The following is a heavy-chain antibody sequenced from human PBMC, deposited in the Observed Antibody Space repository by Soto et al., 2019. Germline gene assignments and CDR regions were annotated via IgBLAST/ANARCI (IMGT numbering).Heavy chain of an antibody. CDR3: ARAYGAGSFDF. D-gene: IGHD3-10*01. CDR1: GYTFRSYD. V-gene: IGHV1-8*01. Sequence: QVQLVQSGAEVKKPGASVKVSCTGSGYTFRSYDIHWVRQATGQGLEWMGWVNPNTGNTGYAQKFQGRVTMTRDMPKSSAYMEVNSLTSEDPVIYSCARAYGAGSFDFWGQGTLVSVSS. J-gene: IGHJ5*01. CDR2: VNPNTGNT.